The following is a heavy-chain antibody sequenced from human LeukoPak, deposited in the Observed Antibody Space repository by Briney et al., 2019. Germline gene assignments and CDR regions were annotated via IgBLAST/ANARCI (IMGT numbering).Heavy chain of an antibody. Sequence: SETLSLTCTVSGGSISSYYWSWLRQPPGKGLEWIGYIYYSGSTNYNPSLKSRVTISVDTSKNQFSLKLNSVTAADTAVYYCARSSEGRYYYDSSGYSYYYYYMDVWGKGTTVTISS. V-gene: IGHV4-59*01. J-gene: IGHJ6*03. CDR1: GGSISSYY. CDR2: IYYSGST. CDR3: ARSSEGRYYYDSSGYSYYYYYMDV. D-gene: IGHD3-22*01.